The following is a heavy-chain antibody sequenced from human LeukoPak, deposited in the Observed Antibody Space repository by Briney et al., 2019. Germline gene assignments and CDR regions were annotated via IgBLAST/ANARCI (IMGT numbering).Heavy chain of an antibody. V-gene: IGHV3-23*01. CDR2: ISGSGGTT. CDR3: AKSQSGWYSFDY. J-gene: IGHJ4*02. Sequence: GGSLTLSCAASGFTFSDYAMSWVRQSPGKGLEWVSTISGSGGTTYYAGSVKGRFTISRDNSKNTLYLQMNSLRAEDTAVYYCAKSQSGWYSFDYWGQGTLVTVSS. CDR1: GFTFSDYA. D-gene: IGHD6-19*01.